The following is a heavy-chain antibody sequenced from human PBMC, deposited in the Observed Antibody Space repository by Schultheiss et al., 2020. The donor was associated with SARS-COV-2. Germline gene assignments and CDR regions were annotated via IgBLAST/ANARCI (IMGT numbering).Heavy chain of an antibody. J-gene: IGHJ4*02. CDR3: ARGVGLRWYGRLFDY. CDR1: GGSISSYY. D-gene: IGHD4-23*01. CDR2: IYYSGST. Sequence: SETLSLTCTVSGGSISSYYWSWIRQPPGKGLEWIGYIYYSGSTYYNPSLKSRVTISVDTSQNQFSLKLSSVTAADTAVYYCARGVGLRWYGRLFDYWGQGTLVTVSS. V-gene: IGHV4-59*12.